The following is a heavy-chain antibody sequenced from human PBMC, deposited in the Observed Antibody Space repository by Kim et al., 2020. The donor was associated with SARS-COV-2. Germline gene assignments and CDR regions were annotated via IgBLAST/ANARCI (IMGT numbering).Heavy chain of an antibody. CDR1: GFTFSSYA. CDR2: IYSGGSST. Sequence: GGSLRLSCAASGFTFSSYAMSWVRQAPGKGLEWVSVIYSGGSSTYYADSVKGRFTISRDNSKNTLYLQMNSLRAEDTAVYYCAKDSGYLLSKYGMDVWGQGTTVTVSS. CDR3: AKDSGYLLSKYGMDV. D-gene: IGHD5-12*01. J-gene: IGHJ6*02. V-gene: IGHV3-23*03.